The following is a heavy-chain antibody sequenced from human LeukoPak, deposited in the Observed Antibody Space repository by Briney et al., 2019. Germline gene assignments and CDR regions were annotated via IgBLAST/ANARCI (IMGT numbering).Heavy chain of an antibody. D-gene: IGHD6-19*01. CDR3: ARDRIAVAGSGHSHDY. V-gene: IGHV1-69*13. J-gene: IGHJ4*02. CDR1: GYTFTSYA. Sequence: SVKVSCKASGYTFTSYAISWVRQAPGQGLEWMGGIIPIFGTANYAQKFQGRVTITADESTSTAYMELSSLRSEDTAVYYCARDRIAVAGSGHSHDYWGQGTLVTVSS. CDR2: IIPIFGTA.